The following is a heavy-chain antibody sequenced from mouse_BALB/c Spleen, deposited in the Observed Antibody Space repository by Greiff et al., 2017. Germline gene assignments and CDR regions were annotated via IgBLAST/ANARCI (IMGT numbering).Heavy chain of an antibody. CDR1: GYTFTDYN. V-gene: IGHV1-18*01. D-gene: IGHD2-2*01. Sequence: EVQLQESGPELVKPGASVKIPCKASGYTFTDYNMDWVKQSHGKSLEWIGDINPYNGGTSYNQKFKGKATLTVDKSSSTAYMELLSLTSEDSAVYYCASQGYGYAFDYWGQGTTLTVSS. CDR2: INPYNGGT. J-gene: IGHJ2*01. CDR3: ASQGYGYAFDY.